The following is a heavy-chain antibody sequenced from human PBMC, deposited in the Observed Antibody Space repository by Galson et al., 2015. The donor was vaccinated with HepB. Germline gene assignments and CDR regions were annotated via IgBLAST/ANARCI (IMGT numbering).Heavy chain of an antibody. CDR2: INTAGDT. Sequence: SLRLSCAASGFTFRSYDMHWVRQATGKGLEWVSGINTAGDTYYPGSVKGRFTISRDNAKSSLYLQMNSLRAGDTAVYYCVRDYYDSSGLYYYGMDVWGQGTTVTVSS. J-gene: IGHJ6*02. V-gene: IGHV3-13*01. CDR1: GFTFRSYD. CDR3: VRDYYDSSGLYYYGMDV. D-gene: IGHD3-22*01.